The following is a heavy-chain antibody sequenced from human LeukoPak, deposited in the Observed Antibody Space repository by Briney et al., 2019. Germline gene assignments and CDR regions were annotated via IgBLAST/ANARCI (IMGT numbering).Heavy chain of an antibody. CDR3: AKFGGGQGSPYCSSTSCYPFDY. V-gene: IGHV3-23*01. D-gene: IGHD2-2*01. Sequence: PGGSLRLSCAASGFTFSSYAMSWVRQAPGKGLEWVSAISGSGGSTYYADSVKGRFTISRDNSKNTLYLQMNSLRAEDTAVYYCAKFGGGQGSPYCSSTSCYPFDYWGQGTLVTVSS. J-gene: IGHJ4*02. CDR1: GFTFSSYA. CDR2: ISGSGGST.